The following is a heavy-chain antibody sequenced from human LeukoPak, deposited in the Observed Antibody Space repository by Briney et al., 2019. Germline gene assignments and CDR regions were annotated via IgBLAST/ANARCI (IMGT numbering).Heavy chain of an antibody. D-gene: IGHD4-23*01. J-gene: IGHJ4*02. V-gene: IGHV3-30*18. CDR2: ISYDGSNK. CDR1: GLTFSSYS. Sequence: PGGSLRLSCAASGLTFSSYSMNWVRQAPGKGLEWVAVISYDGSNKYYADSVKGRFTISRDNSKNTLYLQMNSLRAEDTAVYYCAKDIFPNYGGNSHFDYWGQGTLVTVSS. CDR3: AKDIFPNYGGNSHFDY.